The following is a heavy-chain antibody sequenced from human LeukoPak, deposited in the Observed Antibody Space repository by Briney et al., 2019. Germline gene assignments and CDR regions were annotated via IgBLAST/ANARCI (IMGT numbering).Heavy chain of an antibody. V-gene: IGHV3-30-3*01. Sequence: GGSLTLSCAASGFTFSSYAMHWVRQAPGKGLEWVAVISYDGSNKYYADSVKGRFTISRDNSKNTLYLQMNSLRAEDTAVYYCARDPMYSGSYGVGDYWGQGTLVTVSS. CDR1: GFTFSSYA. D-gene: IGHD1-26*01. J-gene: IGHJ4*02. CDR2: ISYDGSNK. CDR3: ARDPMYSGSYGVGDY.